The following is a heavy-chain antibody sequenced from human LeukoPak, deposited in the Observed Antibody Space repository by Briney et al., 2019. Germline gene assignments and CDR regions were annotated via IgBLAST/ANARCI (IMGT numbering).Heavy chain of an antibody. CDR1: GFTFSSFC. Sequence: GGSLRLSCAASGFTFSSFCMHWVRQAPGKGLEWVAYIQFHGASRFYADSVKGRFTISRHNSKNTLYLQMNNLRPEDTAVYYCAKGPIQDYGDFYFDYWGQGALVTVSP. CDR3: AKGPIQDYGDFYFDY. D-gene: IGHD4-17*01. CDR2: IQFHGASR. V-gene: IGHV3-30*02. J-gene: IGHJ4*02.